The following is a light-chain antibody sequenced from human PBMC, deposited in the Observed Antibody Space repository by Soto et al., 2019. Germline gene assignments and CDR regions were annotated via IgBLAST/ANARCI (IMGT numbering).Light chain of an antibody. J-gene: IGKJ2*01. CDR1: QNVSSY. V-gene: IGKV3-11*01. Sequence: EIVLTQSPATLSLSPGARATLSCRASQNVSSYLAWYQQKPGQAPRLLIYDASNRATGIPARFSGSGSGTDFTLTISSLEPEDFAVYYCQQRSNWPPYTFVQGTKLEMK. CDR3: QQRSNWPPYT. CDR2: DAS.